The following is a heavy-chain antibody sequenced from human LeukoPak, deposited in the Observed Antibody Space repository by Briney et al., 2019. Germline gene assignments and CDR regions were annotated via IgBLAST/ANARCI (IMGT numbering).Heavy chain of an antibody. J-gene: IGHJ4*02. CDR3: VETGFDY. Sequence: GGSLRLSCTASGFTFGDYDMGWVRQAPGKGLEWVGFIRSKAYGGTTEYAASVKGRFTISRDDSKSIAYLQMNSLKTEDTAVYYCVETGFDYWGQGTLVTVSS. CDR1: GFTFGDYD. CDR2: IRSKAYGGTT. V-gene: IGHV3-49*04. D-gene: IGHD3-3*01.